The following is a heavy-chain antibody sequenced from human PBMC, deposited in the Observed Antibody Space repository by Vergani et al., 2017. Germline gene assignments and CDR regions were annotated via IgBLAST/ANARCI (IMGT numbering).Heavy chain of an antibody. J-gene: IGHJ6*02. CDR3: ARQLLYCSGGSCYGYYYYYGMDV. Sequence: QVQLVQSGAEVKKPGSSVKVSCKASGGTFSSYAISWVRQAPGQGLEWMGRIIPIFGTANYAQKFQGRVTITADESTSTAYMELRSLRSEDTAVYYCARQLLYCSGGSCYGYYYYYGMDVWGQGTTVTVSS. CDR1: GGTFSSYA. D-gene: IGHD2-15*01. CDR2: IIPIFGTA. V-gene: IGHV1-69*13.